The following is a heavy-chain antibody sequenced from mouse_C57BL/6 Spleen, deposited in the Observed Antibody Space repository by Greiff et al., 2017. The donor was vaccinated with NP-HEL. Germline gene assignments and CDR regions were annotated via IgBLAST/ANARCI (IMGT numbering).Heavy chain of an antibody. D-gene: IGHD2-4*01. CDR3: ARYYDYAWYFDV. V-gene: IGHV1-59*01. Sequence: QVQLQQPGAELVRPGTSVTLSCKASGYTFTSYWMHWVKQRPGQGLEWIGVIDPSDSYTNYNQKLKGKATVTIDTSSSTAYMQLSSLTSEDSAVYYCARYYDYAWYFDVRGTGTTVTVSS. J-gene: IGHJ1*03. CDR1: GYTFTSYW. CDR2: IDPSDSYT.